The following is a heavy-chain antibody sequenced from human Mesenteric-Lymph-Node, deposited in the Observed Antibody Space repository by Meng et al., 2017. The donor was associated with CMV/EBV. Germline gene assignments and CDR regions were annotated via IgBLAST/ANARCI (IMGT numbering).Heavy chain of an antibody. CDR3: ARIDYFDAFDM. D-gene: IGHD5-12*01. CDR2: INPKSGGT. Sequence: ASVKVSCKASGYTFTGYYMHWVRQAPGQGLEWMGWINPKSGGTNYAEKFHGRVTITRDASIRTVYMELSRLTSDDTAVYYCARIDYFDAFDMWGQGTMVTVSS. J-gene: IGHJ3*02. V-gene: IGHV1-2*02. CDR1: GYTFTGYY.